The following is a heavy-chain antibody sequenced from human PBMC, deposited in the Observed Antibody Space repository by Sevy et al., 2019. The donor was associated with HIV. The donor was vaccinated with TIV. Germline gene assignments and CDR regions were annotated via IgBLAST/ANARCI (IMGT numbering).Heavy chain of an antibody. D-gene: IGHD3-22*01. CDR3: ARGYYYDSSGYYY. CDR2: ISSSGSTI. Sequence: GESLKISCAASGFTFSDYYMSWIRQAPGKGLEWVSYISSSGSTIYYADSVKGRFTISRDNAKNSLYLQMNSLRAEDTAVYYCARGYYYDSSGYYYWGQGTLVTVSS. CDR1: GFTFSDYY. V-gene: IGHV3-11*01. J-gene: IGHJ4*02.